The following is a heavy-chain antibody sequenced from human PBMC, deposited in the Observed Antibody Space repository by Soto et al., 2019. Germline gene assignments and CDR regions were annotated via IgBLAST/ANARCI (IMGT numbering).Heavy chain of an antibody. Sequence: GESLKISCKGSGYSFTSYLISWVRQMPGKGLEWMGRIDPSDSYTNYSPSFQGHVTISADKSISTAYLQWSSLKASDTAMYYCARHLRYFESPWGQGTLVTVSS. CDR2: IDPSDSYT. CDR1: GYSFTSYL. D-gene: IGHD3-9*01. CDR3: ARHLRYFESP. V-gene: IGHV5-10-1*01. J-gene: IGHJ5*02.